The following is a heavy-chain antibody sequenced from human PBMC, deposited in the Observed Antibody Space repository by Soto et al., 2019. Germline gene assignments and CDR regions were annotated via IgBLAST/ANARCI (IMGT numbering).Heavy chain of an antibody. Sequence: ASVKVSCKASGYTFTSYGISWVRQAPGQGLEWMGWISAYNGNTNYAQKLQGRVTMTTDTSTSTAYMELRSLRSDDTAVYYCARDMYSSGWYWFGPWGQGTLVTVSS. CDR2: ISAYNGNT. J-gene: IGHJ5*02. D-gene: IGHD6-13*01. CDR3: ARDMYSSGWYWFGP. CDR1: GYTFTSYG. V-gene: IGHV1-18*01.